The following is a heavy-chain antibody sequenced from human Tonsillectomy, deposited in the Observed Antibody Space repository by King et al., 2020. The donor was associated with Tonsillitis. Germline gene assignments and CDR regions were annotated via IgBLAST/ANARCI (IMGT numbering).Heavy chain of an antibody. D-gene: IGHD2-8*01. Sequence: VQLVESGGGLVQPGRSLRLSCAASGFHLDDYAMHWVRQAPGKGLEWVSGISWNSGSIGYADSVKGRFHISRDNAKNSLYLQMNSLRAEDTALYYCAKDMSTGYCTNGVCFLGAFDIWGQGTMITVSS. V-gene: IGHV3-9*01. CDR3: AKDMSTGYCTNGVCFLGAFDI. J-gene: IGHJ3*02. CDR2: ISWNSGSI. CDR1: GFHLDDYA.